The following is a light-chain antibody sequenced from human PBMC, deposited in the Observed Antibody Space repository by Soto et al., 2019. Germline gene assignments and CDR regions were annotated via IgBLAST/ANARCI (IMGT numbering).Light chain of an antibody. CDR3: MQTLQTPHT. Sequence: DILMTQSPLSLPVTPGEPASISCRSNQSLVYTNGNTYLEWYLQKPGQSPQLLIYLRSHRASGVPDRFSGSGSGTDFTLKISRVEAEDVGVYYCMQTLQTPHTFGGGTKVEIK. CDR1: QSLVYTNGNTY. CDR2: LRS. V-gene: IGKV2-28*01. J-gene: IGKJ4*01.